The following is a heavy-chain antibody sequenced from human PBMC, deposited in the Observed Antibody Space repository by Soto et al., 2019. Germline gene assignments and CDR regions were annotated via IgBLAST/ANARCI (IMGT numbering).Heavy chain of an antibody. CDR3: ARGHTTVRRAYFDY. CDR2: ISGGGTFA. CDR1: GFTFSDYY. J-gene: IGHJ4*02. Sequence: CGASGFTFSDYYMTWFRQAPGKGLEWVSYISGGGTFAVYADSLRGRFTILRDNAKSSVYLQITSLRADDSAVYYCARGHTTVRRAYFDYCGQGTVVTVSS. D-gene: IGHD4-17*01. V-gene: IGHV3-11*04.